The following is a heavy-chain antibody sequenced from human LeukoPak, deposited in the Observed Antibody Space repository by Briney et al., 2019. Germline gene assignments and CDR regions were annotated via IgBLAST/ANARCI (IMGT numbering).Heavy chain of an antibody. D-gene: IGHD5-24*01. CDR2: ISGSGGST. CDR3: TRVWLQITLDY. V-gene: IGHV3-23*01. J-gene: IGHJ4*02. Sequence: GGSLRLSCAASGFTFSSYGMSWVRQAPGKGLEWVSAISGSGGSTYYADSVKGRFTISRDNSKNTLYLQMNSLKTEDTAVYYCTRVWLQITLDYWGQGTLVTVSS. CDR1: GFTFSSYG.